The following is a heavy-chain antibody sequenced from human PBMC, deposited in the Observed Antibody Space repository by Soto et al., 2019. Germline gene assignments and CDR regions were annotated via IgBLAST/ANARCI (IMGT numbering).Heavy chain of an antibody. CDR2: ITTSTNYI. CDR3: ASSRGYRFDY. D-gene: IGHD5-18*01. Sequence: EVQLVESGGGLVKPEGSLRLSCAASGFTFSSYSMNWVRQAPGKGLEWVSSITTSTNYIYYADSVKGRFTISRDNAKNSLYLQMNSLRAEDTAVYYCASSRGYRFDYWGQGTLVTVSS. CDR1: GFTFSSYS. J-gene: IGHJ4*02. V-gene: IGHV3-21*01.